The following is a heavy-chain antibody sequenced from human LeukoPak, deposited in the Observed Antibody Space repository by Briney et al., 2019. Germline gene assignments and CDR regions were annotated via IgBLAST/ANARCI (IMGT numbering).Heavy chain of an antibody. D-gene: IGHD5-12*01. V-gene: IGHV4-39*07. Sequence: PSETLSLTCTVPGGSISSSSYYWGWIRQPPGKGLEWIGSIYYSGSTYYNPSLKSRVTISVDTSKNQFSLKLSSVTAADTAVYYCARRRLSRGYDLTTRRASHAFDIWGQGTMVTVSS. CDR3: ARRRLSRGYDLTTRRASHAFDI. CDR1: GGSISSSSYY. J-gene: IGHJ3*02. CDR2: IYYSGST.